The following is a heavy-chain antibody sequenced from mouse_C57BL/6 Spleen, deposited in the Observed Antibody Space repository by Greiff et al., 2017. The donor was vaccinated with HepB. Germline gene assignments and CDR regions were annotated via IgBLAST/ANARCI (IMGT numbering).Heavy chain of an antibody. V-gene: IGHV1-4*01. D-gene: IGHD2-2*01. CDR3: ARDGYGFAY. Sequence: QVQLQQSGAELARPGASVKMSCKASGYTFTSYTMHWVKQGPGQGLEWIGYINPSSGYTKYNQKFKDKATLTADKSSSTAYMQLSSLTSEDSAVYYCARDGYGFAYWGQGTLVTVSA. CDR2: INPSSGYT. CDR1: GYTFTSYT. J-gene: IGHJ3*01.